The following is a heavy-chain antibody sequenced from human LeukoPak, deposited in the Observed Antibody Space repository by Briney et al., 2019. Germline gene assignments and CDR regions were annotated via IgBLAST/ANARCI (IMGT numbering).Heavy chain of an antibody. CDR3: ARVWIAAAADYYYYMDV. J-gene: IGHJ6*03. V-gene: IGHV4-59*08. CDR2: IYYSGST. D-gene: IGHD6-13*01. Sequence: SETPSLTCTVSGGTFSSYYWSWIRQPPGKGLEWIGYIYYSGSTNYNPSLKSRVTISVDTSKNQFSLKLSSVTAADTAVYYCARVWIAAAADYYYYMDVWGKGTTVTVSS. CDR1: GGTFSSYY.